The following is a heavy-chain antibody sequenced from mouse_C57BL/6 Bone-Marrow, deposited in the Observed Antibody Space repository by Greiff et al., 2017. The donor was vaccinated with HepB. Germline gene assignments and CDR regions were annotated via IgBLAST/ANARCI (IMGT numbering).Heavy chain of an antibody. V-gene: IGHV3-6*01. J-gene: IGHJ3*01. CDR3: AREANWDPAWFAY. CDR2: ISYDGSN. CDR1: GYSITSGYY. Sequence: ESGPGLVKPSQSLSLTCSVTGYSITSGYYWNWIRQFPGNKLEWMGYISYDGSNNYNPSLKNRISITRDTSKNQFFLKLNSVTTEDTATYYCAREANWDPAWFAYWGQGTLVTVSA. D-gene: IGHD4-1*01.